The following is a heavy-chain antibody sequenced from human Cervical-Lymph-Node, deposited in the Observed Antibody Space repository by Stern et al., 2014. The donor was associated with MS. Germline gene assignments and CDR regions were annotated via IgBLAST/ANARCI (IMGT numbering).Heavy chain of an antibody. J-gene: IGHJ4*02. CDR3: ARDHEYGDFFG. CDR2: INTYTGDP. Sequence: VQLVQSGSELKKPGASVKISCKTSGYSFTNYAMNWIRQAPGQGPEYMGWINTYTGDPTYVQGFTGRVVCSMVISVSTAYLQMNGLETADTAVYYCARDHEYGDFFGWGEGTLVTVSS. CDR1: GYSFTNYA. V-gene: IGHV7-4-1*02. D-gene: IGHD4-17*01.